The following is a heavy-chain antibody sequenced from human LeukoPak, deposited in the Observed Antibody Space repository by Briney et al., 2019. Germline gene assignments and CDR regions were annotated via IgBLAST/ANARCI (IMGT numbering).Heavy chain of an antibody. D-gene: IGHD3-16*01. CDR2: ISSSSSYI. Sequence: PGGSLRLSCAASGFTFSSYSMNWVRQAPGKGLEWVSSISSSSSYIYYADSVKGRFTISRDNAKNSLYLQMNSLRAEDTAVYYCARVAFGGYGATFDYWGQGTLVTVSS. J-gene: IGHJ4*02. V-gene: IGHV3-21*01. CDR1: GFTFSSYS. CDR3: ARVAFGGYGATFDY.